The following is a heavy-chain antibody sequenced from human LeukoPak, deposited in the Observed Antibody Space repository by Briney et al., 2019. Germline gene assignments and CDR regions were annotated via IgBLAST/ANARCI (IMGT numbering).Heavy chain of an antibody. CDR1: GFNFSSYA. D-gene: IGHD1-26*01. Sequence: GGSLRLFCAASGFNFSSYAMSWGRQAPGKGLELVSAISGSGGSTYYADSVRGRFTISRDNSKNTLYLQMNSLRAEDTAVYYCAKAGGSSRSEYYFDYWGQGTLVTVSS. V-gene: IGHV3-23*01. CDR3: AKAGGSSRSEYYFDY. J-gene: IGHJ4*02. CDR2: ISGSGGST.